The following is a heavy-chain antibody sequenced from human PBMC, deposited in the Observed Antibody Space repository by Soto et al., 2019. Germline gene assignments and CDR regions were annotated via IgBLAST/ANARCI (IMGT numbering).Heavy chain of an antibody. CDR1: GYSLTDYF. CDR2: INPNNGDT. D-gene: IGHD1-26*01. CDR3: ARSSGSYSYYGMDV. Sequence: ASVKVSCKASGYSLTDYFIHWVRQAPGQGPEWMGWINPNNGDTSSEQNFRGRVPLSRDTSISTAYMELSGLRSDDTAMYYCARSSGSYSYYGMDVWGQGTTVTVSS. V-gene: IGHV1-2*02. J-gene: IGHJ6*02.